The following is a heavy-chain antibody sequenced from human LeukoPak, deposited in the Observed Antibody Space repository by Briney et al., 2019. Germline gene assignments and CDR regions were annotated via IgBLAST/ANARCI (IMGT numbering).Heavy chain of an antibody. Sequence: PGGSLRLYCVASQFIFSSNWMSWVRQAPGKGLELVASIKQDGSDKSYVDSVKGRFTISRENAKNSVYLQMNSLRADDTAVYYCERVPAARCDGSPCYPILDLWGQGSLVTVSS. J-gene: IGHJ5*02. V-gene: IGHV3-7*01. CDR2: IKQDGSDK. CDR1: QFIFSSNW. D-gene: IGHD2-15*01. CDR3: ERVPAARCDGSPCYPILDL.